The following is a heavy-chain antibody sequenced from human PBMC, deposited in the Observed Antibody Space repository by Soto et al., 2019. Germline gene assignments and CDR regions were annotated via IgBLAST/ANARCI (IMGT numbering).Heavy chain of an antibody. CDR1: GGSFSGYY. CDR3: ASGLDYGMAV. V-gene: IGHV4-34*01. J-gene: IGHJ6*02. CDR2: INHSGST. Sequence: SETLSLTCAVYGGSFSGYYWSWIRQPPGKGLEWIGEINHSGSTNYNPSLKSRVTISVDTSKNQFSLKLSSVTAADTAVYYCASGLDYGMAVWGQGTTVTVSS.